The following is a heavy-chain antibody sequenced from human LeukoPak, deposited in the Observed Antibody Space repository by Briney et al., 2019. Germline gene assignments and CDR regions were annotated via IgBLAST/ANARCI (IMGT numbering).Heavy chain of an antibody. CDR1: GGTFSSYA. CDR3: ARGVDVDTAMVVRYNWFDP. V-gene: IGHV1-69*05. D-gene: IGHD5-18*01. J-gene: IGHJ5*02. CDR2: IIPIFGTA. Sequence: SVKVSCKASGGTFSSYAISWVRQAPGQGLEWMGGIIPIFGTANYAQKFQGRVTITTDESTSTAYMELSSLRSEDTAAYYCARGVDVDTAMVVRYNWFDPWGQGTLVTVSS.